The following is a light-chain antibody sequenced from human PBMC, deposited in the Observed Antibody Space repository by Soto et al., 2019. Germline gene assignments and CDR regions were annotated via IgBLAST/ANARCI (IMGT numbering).Light chain of an antibody. J-gene: IGKJ1*01. CDR3: QQYGSSPQT. CDR1: QSVSSN. CDR2: GAS. V-gene: IGKV3-20*01. Sequence: EIVMTQSPATLSVSAGERATLSFRASQSVSSNLAWYQQKPGQAPRLLIYGASSRATGIPDRFSGSGSGTDFTLTISRLEPEDFAVYYCQQYGSSPQTFGQGTKVDIK.